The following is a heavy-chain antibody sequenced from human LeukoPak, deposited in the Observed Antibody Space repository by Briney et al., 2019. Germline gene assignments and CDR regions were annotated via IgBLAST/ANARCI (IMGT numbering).Heavy chain of an antibody. CDR1: GSTFSDHY. D-gene: IGHD6-13*01. J-gene: IGHJ4*02. CDR3: ARGDTSSWYYFDY. Sequence: GGSLRLSCAASGSTFSDHYMDWVRQAPGKGLEWVGRIRNKANSYTTEYAASVKGRFTISRDDSKNSLYVQMNSLKTEDTAVYYCARGDTSSWYYFDYWGQGTLVTVSS. V-gene: IGHV3-72*01. CDR2: IRNKANSYTT.